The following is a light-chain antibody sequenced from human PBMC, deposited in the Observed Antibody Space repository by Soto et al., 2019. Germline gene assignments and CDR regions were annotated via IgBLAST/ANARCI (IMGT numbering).Light chain of an antibody. CDR3: QQSYTSPVT. V-gene: IGKV1-9*01. CDR2: AAS. CDR1: HDISTY. J-gene: IGKJ4*01. Sequence: DIQLTQSPSLLSASLGDRVTITCRASHDISTYLAWYQQKPGKAPKRLIYAASTLQSGVPSRFSGGGSGTDFTLTISSLQPEDFGTYYCQQSYTSPVTFGGGTKVDIK.